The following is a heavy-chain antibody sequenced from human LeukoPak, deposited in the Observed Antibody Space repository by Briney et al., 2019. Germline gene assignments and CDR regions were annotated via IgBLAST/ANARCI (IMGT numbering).Heavy chain of an antibody. CDR2: ISGSGGST. V-gene: IGHV3-23*01. CDR1: GFTFSSYA. CDR3: AKDFSAVPIFDY. J-gene: IGHJ4*02. Sequence: PGGSLRLSCAASGFTFSSYAMSWVRRAPGKGLEWVSAISGSGGSTYYADSVKGRFTISRDNSKNTLYLQMNSLRAEDTAVYYCAKDFSAVPIFDYWGQGTLVTVSS. D-gene: IGHD4-11*01.